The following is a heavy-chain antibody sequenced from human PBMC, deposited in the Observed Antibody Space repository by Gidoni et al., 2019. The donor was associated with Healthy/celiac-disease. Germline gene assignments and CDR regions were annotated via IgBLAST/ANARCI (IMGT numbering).Heavy chain of an antibody. D-gene: IGHD3-3*01. V-gene: IGHV4-30-4*01. CDR3: ARGGGDYDFWSGRDAFDI. CDR1: GGSISSGDYY. CDR2: IYYSGST. Sequence: QVQLQESGPGLVKPSQTLSLTCTVSGGSISSGDYYWSWIRQPPGKGLEWIGYIYYSGSTYYNPSLKSRVTISVDTSKNQFSLKLSSVTAADTAVYYCARGGGDYDFWSGRDAFDIWGQGTMVTVSS. J-gene: IGHJ3*02.